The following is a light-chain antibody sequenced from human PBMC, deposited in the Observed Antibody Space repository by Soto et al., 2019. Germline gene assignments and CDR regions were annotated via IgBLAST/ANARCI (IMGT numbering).Light chain of an antibody. CDR1: QSITSW. Sequence: DIQMTHSPSTLSASVGDRVTITCRASQSITSWLAWYQQKPGKAPKLLIYKASDLDVGVPSRFSGSGSGTEFTLTITSLQPDDIATYYCQQYNAYSPWTFGQGTKVDIK. CDR2: KAS. V-gene: IGKV1-5*03. CDR3: QQYNAYSPWT. J-gene: IGKJ1*01.